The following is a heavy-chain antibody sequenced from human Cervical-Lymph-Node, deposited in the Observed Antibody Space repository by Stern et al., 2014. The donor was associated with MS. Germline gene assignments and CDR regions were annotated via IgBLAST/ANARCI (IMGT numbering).Heavy chain of an antibody. CDR1: GGTFSSYT. D-gene: IGHD2-21*02. CDR3: ASFVVVTAAFDP. J-gene: IGHJ5*02. V-gene: IGHV1-69*09. CDR2: IIPILGIA. Sequence: QLVQSGAEVKKPGSSVKVSCKASGGTFSSYTISWVRQAPGQGLEWMGRIIPILGIANYAQKFQCRVTITADKSTSTAYMELSSLRSEDTAVYYCASFVVVTAAFDPWGQGTLVTVSS.